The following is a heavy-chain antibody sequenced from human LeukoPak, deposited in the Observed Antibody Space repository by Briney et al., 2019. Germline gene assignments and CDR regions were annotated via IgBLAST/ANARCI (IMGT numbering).Heavy chain of an antibody. J-gene: IGHJ4*02. CDR3: ASEEVGSRPKPFGY. CDR2: ISSSSSYI. CDR1: GFTFSSYS. D-gene: IGHD1-1*01. V-gene: IGHV3-21*01. Sequence: PGGSLRLSCAASGFTFSSYSMNWVRQAPGKGLEWVSSISSSSSYIYYTDSVKGRFTISRDNAKNSLYLQMNSLRAEDTAVYYCASEEVGSRPKPFGYWGQGTLVTVSS.